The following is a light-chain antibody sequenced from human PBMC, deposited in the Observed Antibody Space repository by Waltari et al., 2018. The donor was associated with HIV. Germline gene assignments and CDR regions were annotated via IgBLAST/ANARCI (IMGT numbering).Light chain of an antibody. Sequence: EIVLTQSPATLSLSPGDRATLSCRASQSVSSYLAWYQQKPGQAPRLLLYDASNRATGIPARFSGSGSGTDFTLTISSLEPEDFAVYYCQQRSNWPPWTFGQGTKVEIK. J-gene: IGKJ1*01. CDR1: QSVSSY. V-gene: IGKV3-11*01. CDR3: QQRSNWPPWT. CDR2: DAS.